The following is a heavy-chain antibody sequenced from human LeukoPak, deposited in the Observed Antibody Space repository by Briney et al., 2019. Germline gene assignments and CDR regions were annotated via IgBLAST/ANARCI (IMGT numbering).Heavy chain of an antibody. CDR1: GFTFDDYA. D-gene: IGHD6-13*01. CDR3: AKDNGGIAAAGTTPDY. CDR2: ISWDGGST. V-gene: IGHV3-43D*03. Sequence: PGGSLRLSCAASGFTFDDYAMHWVRQAPGKGLEWVSLISWDGGSTYYADSVKGRFTISRDNSKNSLYLQMNSLRAEDTALYYCAKDNGGIAAAGTTPDYWGQGTLVTVSS. J-gene: IGHJ4*02.